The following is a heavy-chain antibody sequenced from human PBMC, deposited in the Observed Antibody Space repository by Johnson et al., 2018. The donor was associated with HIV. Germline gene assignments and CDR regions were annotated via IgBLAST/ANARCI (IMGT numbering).Heavy chain of an antibody. Sequence: VQLVESGGGVVQPGRSLRLSCEGFGFIFGDYGLNWVRQAPGKGLEWVSGINWNGGSTGYADSVKGRFTISRDNAKNSLYLQMNSLRAEDTAVYYCAKRLTYANSLDAFDIWGQGTMVTVSS. CDR1: GFIFGDYG. CDR3: AKRLTYANSLDAFDI. D-gene: IGHD3-16*01. J-gene: IGHJ3*02. CDR2: INWNGGST. V-gene: IGHV3-20*04.